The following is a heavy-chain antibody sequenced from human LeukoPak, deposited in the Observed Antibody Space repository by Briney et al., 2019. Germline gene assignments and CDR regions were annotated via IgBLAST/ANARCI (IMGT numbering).Heavy chain of an antibody. D-gene: IGHD3-22*01. CDR1: GFTVSSNY. V-gene: IGHV3-53*01. J-gene: IGHJ4*02. CDR3: ARGARYITMIDY. Sequence: GGSLRLSCAASGFTVSSNYMSWVRQAPGKGLEWVSVIYSGGSTYYADSVKGRFTISRDNSKNTLYLQMNSLRAEDTAVYYCARGARYITMIDYWGQGTLVTVSS. CDR2: IYSGGST.